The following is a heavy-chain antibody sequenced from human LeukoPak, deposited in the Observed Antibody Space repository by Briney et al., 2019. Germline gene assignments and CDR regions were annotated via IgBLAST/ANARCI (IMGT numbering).Heavy chain of an antibody. J-gene: IGHJ6*03. CDR2: IKQDGSEK. Sequence: GGSLRLSCAASGFDLSNHYMSWVRQAPGKGLEWVANIKQDGSEKYYVDSVKGRFTISRDNAKNSLYLQMNSLRAEDTAMYYCAREIVVVPYYYYYMDVWGKGTTVTVSS. D-gene: IGHD2-2*01. CDR1: GFDLSNHY. V-gene: IGHV3-7*01. CDR3: AREIVVVPYYYYYMDV.